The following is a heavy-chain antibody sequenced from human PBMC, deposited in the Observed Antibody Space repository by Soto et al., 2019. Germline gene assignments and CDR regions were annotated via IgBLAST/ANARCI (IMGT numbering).Heavy chain of an antibody. CDR2: IIPIFGTA. CDR3: ARWGSSCYYDRKLFDY. Sequence: SVKVSCKASGGTFSSYAISWVRQAPGQGLEWMGGIIPIFGTANYAQKFQGRVTITADKSTSTAYMELSSLRSEDTAVYYCARWGSSCYYDRKLFDYWGQGTLVTVSS. J-gene: IGHJ4*02. CDR1: GGTFSSYA. V-gene: IGHV1-69*06. D-gene: IGHD3-22*01.